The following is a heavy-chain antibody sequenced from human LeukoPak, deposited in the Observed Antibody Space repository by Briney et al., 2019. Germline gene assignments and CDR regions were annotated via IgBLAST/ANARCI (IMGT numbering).Heavy chain of an antibody. D-gene: IGHD6-13*01. CDR1: GDSINSYY. CDR3: ARGIAAAIDGMDV. Sequence: SETLSLTCTVSGDSINSYYWSWIRQPAGKGLEWIGRIYSSGSTNYNPSLKSRVTMSVDTSKNQFSLNLSSVTAADTAVYYCARGIAAAIDGMDVWGQGTTVTVSS. V-gene: IGHV4-4*07. J-gene: IGHJ6*02. CDR2: IYSSGST.